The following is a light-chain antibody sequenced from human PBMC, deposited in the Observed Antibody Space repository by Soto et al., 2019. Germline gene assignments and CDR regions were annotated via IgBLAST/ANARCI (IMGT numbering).Light chain of an antibody. CDR2: AAS. Sequence: EIVMTQSPATLSVSPGERATLSCRASQAVSSNLAWYQQKPGQAPRLLTYAASTRAAGIPDRFSGSGSGTGFTLTITSLQSEDFAVYYCQHYNNWPFTFGPGTKVDIK. CDR3: QHYNNWPFT. CDR1: QAVSSN. V-gene: IGKV3-15*01. J-gene: IGKJ3*01.